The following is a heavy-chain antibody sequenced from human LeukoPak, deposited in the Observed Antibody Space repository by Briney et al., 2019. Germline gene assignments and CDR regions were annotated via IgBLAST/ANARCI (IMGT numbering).Heavy chain of an antibody. J-gene: IGHJ4*02. CDR3: ARQGYDYVWGSYPPSYFDY. V-gene: IGHV4-34*01. Sequence: SETLSLTCAVYGGSFSGYYWSWIRQPPGKGLEWIGEINHSGSTNYNPSLKSRVTISVDTSKNQFSLKLSSVTAADTAVYYCARQGYDYVWGSYPPSYFDYWGQGTLVTVSS. CDR2: INHSGST. CDR1: GGSFSGYY. D-gene: IGHD3-16*02.